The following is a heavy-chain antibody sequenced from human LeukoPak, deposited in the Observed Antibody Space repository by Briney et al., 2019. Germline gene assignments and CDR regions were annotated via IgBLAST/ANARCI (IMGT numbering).Heavy chain of an antibody. Sequence: SVKVSCKASGGTFSSYAINWVRQAPGQGLEWMGGIIPLFGTANYAQKFQDRVTITAVESMSTVYMELSSLRSEDTAVYYCARGWLAETTVVTPYNYWGQGTLVTVSS. CDR1: GGTFSSYA. CDR2: IIPLFGTA. CDR3: ARGWLAETTVVTPYNY. J-gene: IGHJ4*02. V-gene: IGHV1-69*19. D-gene: IGHD4-23*01.